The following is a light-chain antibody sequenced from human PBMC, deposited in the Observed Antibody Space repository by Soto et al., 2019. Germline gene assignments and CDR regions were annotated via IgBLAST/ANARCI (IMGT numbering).Light chain of an antibody. CDR3: QSYDSSLSAHVV. Sequence: QSVLKQPPSVSGATGQRVTISCTWSSSNIGAGYDVHWYQQLPGTAPKLLIYGNSNRPSGVPDRFSGSKSGTSASLAITGLQAEDEADYYCQSYDSSLSAHVVFGGGTKLTV. V-gene: IGLV1-40*01. J-gene: IGLJ2*01. CDR2: GNS. CDR1: SSNIGAGYD.